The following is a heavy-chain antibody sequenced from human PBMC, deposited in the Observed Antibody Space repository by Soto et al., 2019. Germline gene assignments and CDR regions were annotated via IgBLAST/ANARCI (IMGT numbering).Heavy chain of an antibody. Sequence: EVPLLESGGGLVQPGGSLRLSCAASGFTFSSHAMSWVRQAPGKGLEWVSLISGSGGDTFYADSVKGRFTISRDNSKNTLYLQMNSLRADDTAVYYCAKDRDYDYWSGFYKWDYWGQGSLVTVSS. V-gene: IGHV3-23*01. J-gene: IGHJ4*02. CDR2: ISGSGGDT. D-gene: IGHD3-3*01. CDR1: GFTFSSHA. CDR3: AKDRDYDYWSGFYKWDY.